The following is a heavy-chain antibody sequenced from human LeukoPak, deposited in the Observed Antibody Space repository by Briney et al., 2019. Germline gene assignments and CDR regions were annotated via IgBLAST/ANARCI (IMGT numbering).Heavy chain of an antibody. CDR1: GFTFSSYA. CDR3: ARAEGIVGATTED. V-gene: IGHV3-30-3*01. D-gene: IGHD1-26*01. Sequence: GGSLRLSCAASGFTFSSYAMHWVRQAPGKGLEWVAVISYDGSNKYYADSVKGQFTISRDNSKNTLYLQMNSLRAEDTAVYYCARAEGIVGATTEDWGQGTLVTVSS. J-gene: IGHJ4*02. CDR2: ISYDGSNK.